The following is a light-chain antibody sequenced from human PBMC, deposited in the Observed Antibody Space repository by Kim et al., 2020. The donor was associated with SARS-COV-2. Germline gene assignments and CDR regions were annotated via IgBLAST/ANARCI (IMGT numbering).Light chain of an antibody. CDR3: QQSYMTPPS. Sequence: SASLGDRVAITCRTSQNINNYLNWYQQKPGKVPKLLIYAASNLQAGVPSRFSGSGSGTSFTLTISSLQLDDFGIFYCQQSYMTPPSFGQGTKLEI. CDR2: AAS. J-gene: IGKJ2*01. V-gene: IGKV1-39*01. CDR1: QNINNY.